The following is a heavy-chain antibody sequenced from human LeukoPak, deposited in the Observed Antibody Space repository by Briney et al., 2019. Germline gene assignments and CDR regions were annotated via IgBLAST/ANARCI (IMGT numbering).Heavy chain of an antibody. Sequence: GGSLRLSCAASGFTVSINYMTWVRQAPGKGLEWVSVIYSGGSTYYADSVKGRFTISRDNSKNTLYLQMNSLRAEDTAVYYCAADSSSWYAVWFDPWGQGTLVTVSS. CDR3: AADSSSWYAVWFDP. CDR2: IYSGGST. V-gene: IGHV3-53*01. D-gene: IGHD6-13*01. CDR1: GFTVSINY. J-gene: IGHJ5*02.